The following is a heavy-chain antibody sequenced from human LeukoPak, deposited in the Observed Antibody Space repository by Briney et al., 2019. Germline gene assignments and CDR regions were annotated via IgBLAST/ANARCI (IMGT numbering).Heavy chain of an antibody. CDR2: INTKGGLI. J-gene: IGHJ4*02. D-gene: IGHD2-21*01. V-gene: IGHV3-48*03. CDR1: GLTFSRYN. CDR3: ATENNVARYYFGY. Sequence: PGGSLRLSCAASGLTFSRYNMNWVRQAPGGGLEWIAHINTKGGLICYANSVKGRFTISRDNTYNSLDLHMHSLRVEDTAVYYCATENNVARYYFGYWGQGTLVTVSS.